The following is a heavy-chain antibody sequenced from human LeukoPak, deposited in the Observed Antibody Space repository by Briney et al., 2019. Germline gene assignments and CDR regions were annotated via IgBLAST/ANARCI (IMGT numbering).Heavy chain of an antibody. CDR1: GFTFDDYA. CDR2: ISWNSGSI. Sequence: PGGSLRLSCAASGFTFDDYAMHWVRQAPGKGLEWVSGISWNSGSIGYADSVKGRFTISRDNAKNSLYLQMNSLRAEDTAVYYCARESRAGSGWSLDYWGQGTLVTVSS. J-gene: IGHJ4*02. D-gene: IGHD6-19*01. CDR3: ARESRAGSGWSLDY. V-gene: IGHV3-9*01.